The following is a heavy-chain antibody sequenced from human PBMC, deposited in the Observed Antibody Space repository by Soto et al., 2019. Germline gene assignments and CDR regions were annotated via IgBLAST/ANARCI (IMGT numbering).Heavy chain of an antibody. J-gene: IGHJ4*02. CDR1: GASMRTGGYY. CDR3: ARDAPPFDY. V-gene: IGHV4-31*03. Sequence: QVQLQESGPRLVKPAQTLSLTCTVSGASMRTGGYYWSWIRQHPGKGLEWIGYTLYSGRTHYNPSLQRRVTMSVAASKTQFSLNLTSVTAADTAVYLCARDAPPFDYWGQGILVTVSS. CDR2: TLYSGRT.